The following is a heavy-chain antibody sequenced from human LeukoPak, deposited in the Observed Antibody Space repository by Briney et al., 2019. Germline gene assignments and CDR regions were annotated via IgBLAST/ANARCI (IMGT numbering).Heavy chain of an antibody. CDR2: IYYSGST. J-gene: IGHJ6*02. CDR3: ARDKGSIAAAGPLYYYYYYGMDV. V-gene: IGHV4-59*01. Sequence: SETLSLTCTVSGGSISSYHWSWMRQPPGKGREWIGYIYYSGSTNDNPSLKRRVTISVDTSKNQFSLKLSSVTAADTAVYYCARDKGSIAAAGPLYYYYYYGMDVWGQGTTVTVSS. CDR1: GGSISSYH. D-gene: IGHD6-13*01.